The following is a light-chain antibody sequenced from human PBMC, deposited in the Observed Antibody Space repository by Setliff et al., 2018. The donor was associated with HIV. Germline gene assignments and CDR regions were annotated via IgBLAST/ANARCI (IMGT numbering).Light chain of an antibody. CDR2: GNN. CDR3: GTWDGSLNSGV. V-gene: IGLV1-40*01. CDR1: SSNIGAGYD. Sequence: QSVLTQPPSVSGAPGQRVTVSCTGSSSNIGAGYDVHWYQQLPGTAPKLLVYGNNNRPSGVPDRFSGSKSGTSASLAITGLQAEGEADYYCGTWDGSLNSGVFGGGTKVTVL. J-gene: IGLJ3*02.